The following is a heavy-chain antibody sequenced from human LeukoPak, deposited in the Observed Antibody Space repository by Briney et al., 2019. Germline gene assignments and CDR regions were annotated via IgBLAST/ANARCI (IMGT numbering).Heavy chain of an antibody. V-gene: IGHV4-61*02. CDR2: IYTSGST. CDR3: ARRGEFAYYYYMDV. CDR1: GGSLSSGGYY. D-gene: IGHD3-10*01. Sequence: PSETLSVTCTVSGGSLSSGGYYWSWIRPPAGMGLEWSGRIYTSGSTNYNPSLKSRVTISVDTSKNQFSLKLSSVTAADTAVYYCARRGEFAYYYYMDVWGKGTTVTVSS. J-gene: IGHJ6*03.